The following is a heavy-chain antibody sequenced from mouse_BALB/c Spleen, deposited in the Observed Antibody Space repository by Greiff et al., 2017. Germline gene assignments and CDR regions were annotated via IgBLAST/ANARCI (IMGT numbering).Heavy chain of an antibody. J-gene: IGHJ4*01. CDR3: ARGYYGNYAMDY. CDR2: ISYSGST. CDR1: GDSITSGY. D-gene: IGHD2-1*01. V-gene: IGHV3-8*02. Sequence: EVKVVESGPSLVKPSQTLSLTCSVTGDSITSGYWNWIRKFPGNKLEYMGYISYSGSTYYNPSLKSRISITRDTSKNQYYLQLNSVTTEDTATYYCARGYYGNYAMDYWGQGTSVTVSS.